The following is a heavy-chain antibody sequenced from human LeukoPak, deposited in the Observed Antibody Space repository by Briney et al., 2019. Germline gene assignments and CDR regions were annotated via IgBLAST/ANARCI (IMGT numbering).Heavy chain of an antibody. CDR2: ISGDGGST. J-gene: IGHJ4*02. CDR3: AKDQTYHYDSASFDY. V-gene: IGHV3-43*02. D-gene: IGHD3-22*01. CDR1: GFTFDDYA. Sequence: PGGSLRLSCAASGFTFDDYAMHWVRQAPGKGLEWVSLISGDGGSTYYADSVKGRFTISRDNSKNSLYLQMNSLRTEDTALYYCAKDQTYHYDSASFDYWGQGTLVTVSS.